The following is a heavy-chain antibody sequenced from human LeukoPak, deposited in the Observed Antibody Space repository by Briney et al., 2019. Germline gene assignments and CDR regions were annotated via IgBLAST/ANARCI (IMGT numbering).Heavy chain of an antibody. V-gene: IGHV4-59*01. CDR1: GGSIGNFF. CDR2: IYENGRT. D-gene: IGHD1-26*01. Sequence: SETLSLTCTVSGGSIGNFFWSWIRQSPGEGLEWIGFIYENGRTSYNPSLKSRVTISVDMPKNQFSLRLTSMTAADTAVYYCARDWELGHWGRGIPVTVTS. J-gene: IGHJ4*02. CDR3: ARDWELGH.